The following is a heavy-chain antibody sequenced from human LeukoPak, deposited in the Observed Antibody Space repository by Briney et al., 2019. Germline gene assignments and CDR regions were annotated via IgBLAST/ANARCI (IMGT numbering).Heavy chain of an antibody. Sequence: SETLSLTCTVSGGSISSYYWSWIRQPPGKGLEWIGYVYYSGSTNYTPSLKSRVTISVDTSKNQFSLKLSSVTAADTAVYYCARRSHPTTALAGGAFDIWGQGTMVTVSS. CDR2: VYYSGST. D-gene: IGHD4-17*01. CDR3: ARRSHPTTALAGGAFDI. CDR1: GGSISSYY. V-gene: IGHV4-59*08. J-gene: IGHJ3*02.